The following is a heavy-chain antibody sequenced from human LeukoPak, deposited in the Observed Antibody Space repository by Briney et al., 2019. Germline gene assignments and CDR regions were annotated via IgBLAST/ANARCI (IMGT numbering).Heavy chain of an antibody. CDR3: GRGLWDDILTGYSEDY. Sequence: ASVKVSCKASGYTFTSYDINWVRQATGQGLEWMGWMNPKSGNTGYAQKFQGRVTMTRNTSISTAYMELSSLRSEGTAVYYCGRGLWDDILTGYSEDYWGQGTLVTVSS. D-gene: IGHD3-9*01. CDR2: MNPKSGNT. V-gene: IGHV1-8*01. CDR1: GYTFTSYD. J-gene: IGHJ4*02.